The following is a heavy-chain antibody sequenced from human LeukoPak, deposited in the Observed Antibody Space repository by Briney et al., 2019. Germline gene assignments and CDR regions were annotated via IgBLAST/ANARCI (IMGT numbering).Heavy chain of an antibody. CDR1: GGSFSGYY. J-gene: IGHJ3*02. V-gene: IGHV4-34*01. D-gene: IGHD6-13*01. CDR3: ARGRSSSWSRRDAFDI. Sequence: PSETLSLTCAVYGGSFSGYYWSWIRQPPGKGLEWIGEINHSGSTNYNPPLKSRVTISVDTSKNQFSLKLSSVTAADTAVYYCARGRSSSWSRRDAFDIWGQGTMVTVSS. CDR2: INHSGST.